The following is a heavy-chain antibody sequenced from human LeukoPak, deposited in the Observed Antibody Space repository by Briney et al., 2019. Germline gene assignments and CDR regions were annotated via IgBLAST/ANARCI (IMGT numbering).Heavy chain of an antibody. J-gene: IGHJ1*01. Sequence: SVKVSCKASGGTFSSYGIGWVRQAPGQGLEWMGGIIPIFGTPNNAQKFQGRVTITADESTSTAYMELSSLRSEDTAVYYCAKDGIKYQLPRYFQHWGQGTLVTVSS. V-gene: IGHV1-69*13. CDR1: GGTFSSYG. D-gene: IGHD2-2*01. CDR3: AKDGIKYQLPRYFQH. CDR2: IIPIFGTP.